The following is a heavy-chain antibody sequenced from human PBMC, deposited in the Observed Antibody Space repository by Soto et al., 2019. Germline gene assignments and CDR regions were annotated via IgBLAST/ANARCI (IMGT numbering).Heavy chain of an antibody. J-gene: IGHJ4*02. CDR3: ARGPDTAMATVDYFDY. CDR2: IYSGGST. CDR1: GFTVSSNY. V-gene: IGHV3-53*01. D-gene: IGHD5-18*01. Sequence: LRLSCAASGFTVSSNYMSWVRQAPGKGLEWVSVIYSGGSTYYADSVKGRFTISRDNSKNTLYLQMNSLRAEDTAVYYCARGPDTAMATVDYFDYWGQGTLVTVSS.